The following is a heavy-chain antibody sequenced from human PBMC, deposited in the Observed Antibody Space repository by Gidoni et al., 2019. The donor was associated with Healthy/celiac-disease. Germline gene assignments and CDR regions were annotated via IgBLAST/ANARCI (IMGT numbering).Heavy chain of an antibody. V-gene: IGHV4-30-2*01. D-gene: IGHD3-10*01. CDR3: ASFGGYAFDI. Sequence: QLQLQESGSGLVKPSQTLSRTCAVAGGSISSGGYSWSWIRQPPGKGLEWMGYIYHRGSTYYHPSLKSRVTISVDRSKIQFSLKLSSVTAADTAVYYCASFGGYAFDIWGQGTMVTVSS. CDR2: IYHRGST. CDR1: GGSISSGGYS. J-gene: IGHJ3*02.